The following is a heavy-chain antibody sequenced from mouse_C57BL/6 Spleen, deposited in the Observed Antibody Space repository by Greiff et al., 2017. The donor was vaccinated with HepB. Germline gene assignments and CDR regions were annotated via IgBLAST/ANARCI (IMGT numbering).Heavy chain of an antibody. CDR2: ISSGSSTI. D-gene: IGHD2-2*01. J-gene: IGHJ3*01. V-gene: IGHV5-17*01. CDR1: GFTFSDYG. CDR3: ERRGFYGYDEGFAY. Sequence: EVQGVESGGGLVKPVGSLKLSCAASGFTFSDYGMHWVRQAPEKGLEWVAYISSGSSTIYYADTVQGRFTISRDNAKNTLFLQMTSLRSEDTAMYYCERRGFYGYDEGFAYWGQGTLVTVSA.